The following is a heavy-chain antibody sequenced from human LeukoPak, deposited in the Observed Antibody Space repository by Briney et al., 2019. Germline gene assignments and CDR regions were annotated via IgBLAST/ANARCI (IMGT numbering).Heavy chain of an antibody. J-gene: IGHJ4*02. CDR3: AKDYEFGHFDY. D-gene: IGHD5-12*01. CDR2: IWYDGSNK. Sequence: GRSLRLSCAASGFTFSSYGMQWVRQAPGKGLEWVAVIWYDGSNKYYADSVKGRFTISRDNSKNTLYLQMNSLRAEDTAVYYCAKDYEFGHFDYWGQGTLVTVSS. CDR1: GFTFSSYG. V-gene: IGHV3-33*06.